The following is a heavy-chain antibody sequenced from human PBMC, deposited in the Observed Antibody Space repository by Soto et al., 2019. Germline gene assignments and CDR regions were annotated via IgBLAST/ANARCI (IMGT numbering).Heavy chain of an antibody. J-gene: IGHJ5*02. CDR3: TRGVGYNWFDP. V-gene: IGHV3-74*01. D-gene: IGHD5-12*01. CDR1: GFTFSSYW. CDR2: IDYDGSAT. Sequence: GGSLRLSCVASGFTFSSYWMHWVRQAPGKGLVWVSHIDYDGSATRCADSVQGRFTVSRDNAKNTLHLQMNSLRVEDTAVYYCTRGVGYNWFDPWGQGTLVTVSS.